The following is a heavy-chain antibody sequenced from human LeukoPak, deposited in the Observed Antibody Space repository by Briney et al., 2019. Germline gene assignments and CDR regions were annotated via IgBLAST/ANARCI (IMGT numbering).Heavy chain of an antibody. Sequence: PGGSLRLSCAASGFTFYSYEMNWVRQAPGKGLEWVSHISSSGYTIYYADSVKGRFTISRDNAKNSLYLQMNSLRAEDTAVYYCARYTSGVRGVDAEIDYWGQGTLVTVSS. J-gene: IGHJ4*02. CDR3: ARYTSGVRGVDAEIDY. CDR1: GFTFYSYE. V-gene: IGHV3-48*03. D-gene: IGHD3-10*01. CDR2: ISSSGYTI.